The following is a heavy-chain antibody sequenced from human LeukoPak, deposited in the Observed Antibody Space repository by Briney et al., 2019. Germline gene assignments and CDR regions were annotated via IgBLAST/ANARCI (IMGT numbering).Heavy chain of an antibody. CDR1: GFTFSSYA. Sequence: GSLRLSCAASGFTFSSYAMSWIRQPAGKGLEWVGHIYNNGSANYNPSLKSRVTVSLDTSKNQFSLKLTSVTAADTAVYYCATSRAELWGRGTLVTVSS. CDR3: ATSRAEL. J-gene: IGHJ2*01. D-gene: IGHD2-2*01. CDR2: IYNNGSA. V-gene: IGHV4-4*07.